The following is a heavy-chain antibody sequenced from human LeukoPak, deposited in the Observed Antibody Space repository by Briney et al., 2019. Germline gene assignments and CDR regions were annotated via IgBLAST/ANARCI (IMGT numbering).Heavy chain of an antibody. V-gene: IGHV5-51*01. CDR1: GYSFTSHL. CDR3: ARLWLARGDY. CDR2: IYPGDSDT. Sequence: GESPKTPCRGSGYSFTSHLIGWVRQIPGKGLGGMGIIYPGDSDTRYSRSFQGQVAISADKSISTAYLQWSSLKALDTAMYYCARLWLARGDYWGQGTLVTVSS. J-gene: IGHJ4*02. D-gene: IGHD3-9*01.